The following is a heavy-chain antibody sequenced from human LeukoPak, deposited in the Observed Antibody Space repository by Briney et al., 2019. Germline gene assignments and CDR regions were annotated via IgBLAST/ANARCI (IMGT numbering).Heavy chain of an antibody. CDR2: IYYSGST. V-gene: IGHV4-61*05. D-gene: IGHD6-13*01. CDR3: ARRGIAAAGTEWWFDP. Sequence: SETLSLTCTVSGGSISSSNYYWGWIRQPPGKGLEWIGYIYYSGSTNYNPSLKSRVTILVDTSKNQFSLKLSSVTAADTAVYYCARRGIAAAGTEWWFDPWGQGTLVTVSS. CDR1: GGSISSSNYY. J-gene: IGHJ5*02.